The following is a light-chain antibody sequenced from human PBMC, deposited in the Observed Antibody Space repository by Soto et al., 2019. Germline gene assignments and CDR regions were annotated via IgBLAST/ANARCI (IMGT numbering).Light chain of an antibody. CDR3: QQYGSSPRFT. Sequence: EIVLTQSPGTLSLSPGERATLSCRASQSVSSSYLACYQQKPGQAPRLLIYGASSRATGIPDKFSGSGSGTDFTLTISRLEPEDIAVYYCQQYGSSPRFTFGPGTKVDIK. CDR1: QSVSSSY. J-gene: IGKJ3*01. V-gene: IGKV3-20*01. CDR2: GAS.